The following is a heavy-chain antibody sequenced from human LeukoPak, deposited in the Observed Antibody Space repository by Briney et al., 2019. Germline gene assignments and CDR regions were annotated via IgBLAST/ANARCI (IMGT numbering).Heavy chain of an antibody. V-gene: IGHV3-9*01. D-gene: IGHD1-26*01. Sequence: GGSLRLSCAASGFTFYDYAMHWARQAPGKGLEWVSGISWNSGSIDYAASVRGRFTISRDNAKNSLYLQINSLRPEDTALFYCAKGTGRYWTFFDVWGQGTLVAVSS. CDR1: GFTFYDYA. CDR2: ISWNSGSI. J-gene: IGHJ4*02. CDR3: AKGTGRYWTFFDV.